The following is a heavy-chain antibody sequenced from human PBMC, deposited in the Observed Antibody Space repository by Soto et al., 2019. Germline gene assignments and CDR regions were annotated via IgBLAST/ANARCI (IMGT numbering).Heavy chain of an antibody. D-gene: IGHD5-12*01. CDR1: GYTFTGYY. CDR3: ARDQGHIYSGYDFPNYYYGMDV. Sequence: ASVKVSCKASGYTFTGYYMHWVRQAPGQGLEWMGWINPNSGGTNYAQKFQGGVTMTRDMSISTAYMELSRLRSDDTAVYYCARDQGHIYSGYDFPNYYYGMDVWGQGTTVTVSS. V-gene: IGHV1-2*02. CDR2: INPNSGGT. J-gene: IGHJ6*02.